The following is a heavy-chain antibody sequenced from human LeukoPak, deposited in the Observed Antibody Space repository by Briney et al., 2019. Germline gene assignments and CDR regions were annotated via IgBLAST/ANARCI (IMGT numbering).Heavy chain of an antibody. V-gene: IGHV3-23*01. D-gene: IGHD6-19*01. CDR3: ARSPVAGPPNYFDY. Sequence: GGSLRLSCAASGFTFSTYWMHWVRQAPGKGLEWVSGLSGSGGSTYYSDSVKGRFTISRDNSKNTLYLQIDFLTAEDTAVYYCARSPVAGPPNYFDYLGQGTLVTVSS. CDR2: LSGSGGST. J-gene: IGHJ4*02. CDR1: GFTFSTYW.